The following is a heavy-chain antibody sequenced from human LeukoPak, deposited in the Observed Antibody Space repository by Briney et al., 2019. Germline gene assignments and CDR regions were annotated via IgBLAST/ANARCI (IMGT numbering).Heavy chain of an antibody. CDR2: IYTGGNT. D-gene: IGHD3-22*01. V-gene: IGHV3-23*05. Sequence: PGGSLRLSYAASGFNFANHAMSWVRQAPGKGLEWVSTIYTGGNTYYAASVKGRFTISRDFSKNTVFLHMNSLRAEDTAMYYCARGDDSGYYDYFDYWGQGALVTVSS. J-gene: IGHJ4*02. CDR3: ARGDDSGYYDYFDY. CDR1: GFNFANHA.